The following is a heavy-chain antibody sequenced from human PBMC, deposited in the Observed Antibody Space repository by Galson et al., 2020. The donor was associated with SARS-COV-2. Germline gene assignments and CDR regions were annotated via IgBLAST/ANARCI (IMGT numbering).Heavy chain of an antibody. Sequence: GESLKTSCKGSGSSFANYWIAWVRQMPGKGLEWMGIIYPGDSDSRYSPSFQGQVPIPADQSISTAYLQWSSLKASDTAMYYCASGGGPYYFDYWGQGTLVTVSS. CDR1: GSSFANYW. J-gene: IGHJ4*02. CDR3: ASGGGPYYFDY. V-gene: IGHV5-51*01. CDR2: IYPGDSDS. D-gene: IGHD3-16*01.